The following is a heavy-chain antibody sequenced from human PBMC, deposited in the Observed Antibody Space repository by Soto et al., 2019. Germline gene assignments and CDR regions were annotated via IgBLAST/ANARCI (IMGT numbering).Heavy chain of an antibody. V-gene: IGHV3-23*01. CDR3: AKSLYYYDRNREGAFDA. CDR1: GFMFNYYV. D-gene: IGHD3-22*01. Sequence: GSLSLSCKASGFMFNYYVMSWVRQAPGKGLEWVSPMSDNGDPVKGRFTISRDNSKNTLYLQMTSLRAEDTAVYYCAKSLYYYDRNREGAFDAWGHGAEVTVSS. J-gene: IGHJ3*01. CDR2: MSDNG.